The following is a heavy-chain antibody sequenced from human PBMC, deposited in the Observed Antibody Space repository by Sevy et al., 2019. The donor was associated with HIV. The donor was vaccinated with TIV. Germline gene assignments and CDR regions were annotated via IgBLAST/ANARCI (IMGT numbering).Heavy chain of an antibody. CDR2: ISGSGGST. CDR3: AKGDRTFYGLDV. J-gene: IGHJ6*02. V-gene: IGHV3-23*01. Sequence: GGSLRLSCAASGFIFSTYAMSWVRQAPGKGLEGVSAISGSGGSTYNADSMKGRFTISRDNSKNTLYLQMNSLRVDDTAVYYCAKGDRTFYGLDVWGQGTTVTVSS. CDR1: GFIFSTYA.